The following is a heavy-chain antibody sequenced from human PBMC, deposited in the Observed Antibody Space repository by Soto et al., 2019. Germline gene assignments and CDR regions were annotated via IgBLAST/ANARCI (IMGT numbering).Heavy chain of an antibody. CDR3: AKDNGDYVAYFDY. CDR2: ISGSGGST. D-gene: IGHD4-17*01. J-gene: IGHJ4*02. CDR1: GFTFVSYA. V-gene: IGHV3-23*01. Sequence: GGSLRLSCAASGFTFVSYAMSWVRQAPGKGLEWVSGISGSGGSTYYADSVQGRFTISRDNSKNTLYLQMNSLRAEDLAVYYCAKDNGDYVAYFDYWGRGTLVTVSS.